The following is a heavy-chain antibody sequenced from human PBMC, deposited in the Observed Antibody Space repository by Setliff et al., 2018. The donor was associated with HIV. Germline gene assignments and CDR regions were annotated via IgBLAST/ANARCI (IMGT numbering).Heavy chain of an antibody. V-gene: IGHV4-61*09. J-gene: IGHJ5*02. CDR3: ARRGRTGNSYVLNWFDP. D-gene: IGHD5-18*01. Sequence: SETLSLTCSVSGGSINRGNYYWTWIRQSAGKGLEWIGHIYITGDTDYNPSLKSRVTISVDTSKNQFSLTLTSVTAADTAVYYCARRGRTGNSYVLNWFDPWGQGTLVTVSS. CDR1: GGSINRGNYY. CDR2: IYITGDT.